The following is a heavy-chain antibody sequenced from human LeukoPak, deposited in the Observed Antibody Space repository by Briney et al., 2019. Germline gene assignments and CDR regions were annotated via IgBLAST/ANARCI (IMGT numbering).Heavy chain of an antibody. V-gene: IGHV4-34*01. CDR3: ARVPSYYYDSSGYYLGAFDI. J-gene: IGHJ3*02. CDR2: INHSGST. D-gene: IGHD3-22*01. CDR1: GGSFSGYY. Sequence: SETLSLTCAVYGGSFSGYYWSWIRQPPGKGLEWIGEINHSGSTNYNPSLKSRVTISVDTSKNQFSLKLSSVTAADTAVYYCARVPSYYYDSSGYYLGAFDIWGQGTMVTVSS.